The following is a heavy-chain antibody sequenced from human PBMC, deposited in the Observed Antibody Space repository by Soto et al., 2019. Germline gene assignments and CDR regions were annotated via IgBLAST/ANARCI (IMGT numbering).Heavy chain of an antibody. CDR3: SRSLGPRRHFFDH. V-gene: IGHV3-23*01. CDR1: GFTFNNYD. J-gene: IGHJ4*02. CDR2: LSDTT. Sequence: EVQLLDSGGDLVQPGGSLRLSCAASGFTFNNYDMSWVRQAPGKGLEWVSTLSDTTYYADSVRGRFTISRDTSGSTLYLQMTSLGVDDTAVYYCSRSLGPRRHFFDHWGQGTLVTVSS. D-gene: IGHD3-16*01.